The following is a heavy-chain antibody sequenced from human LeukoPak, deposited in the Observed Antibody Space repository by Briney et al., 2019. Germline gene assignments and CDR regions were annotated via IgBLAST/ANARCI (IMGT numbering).Heavy chain of an antibody. CDR1: GFTFSGSA. D-gene: IGHD2-2*01. Sequence: GGSLRLSCAASGFTFSGSAMHWVRQASGKGLEWVGRIRSKANSYATAYAASVKGRFTISRDDPKDTAYLQMNSLKTENTAVYYCTRGLYCSSTSCLGYWGQGTLVTVSS. CDR3: TRGLYCSSTSCLGY. V-gene: IGHV3-73*01. J-gene: IGHJ4*02. CDR2: IRSKANSYAT.